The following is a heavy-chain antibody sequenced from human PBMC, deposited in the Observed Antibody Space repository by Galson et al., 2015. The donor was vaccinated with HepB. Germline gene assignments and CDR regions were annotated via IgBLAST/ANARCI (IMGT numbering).Heavy chain of an antibody. Sequence: SLRLSCAASGFTFSSYSMNWVRQAPGKGLEWVSSISSSSSYIYYADSVKGRFTISRDNAKNSLYLQMNSLRAEDTAVYYCARVPYYDILTGSFYGMDVWGQGTTVTVSS. CDR3: ARVPYYDILTGSFYGMDV. CDR1: GFTFSSYS. D-gene: IGHD3-9*01. CDR2: ISSSSSYI. J-gene: IGHJ6*02. V-gene: IGHV3-21*01.